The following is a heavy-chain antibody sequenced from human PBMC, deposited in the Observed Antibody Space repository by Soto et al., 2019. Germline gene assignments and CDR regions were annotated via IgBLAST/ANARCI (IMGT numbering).Heavy chain of an antibody. V-gene: IGHV4-31*03. CDR3: ARGRHFYAVDY. CDR1: GASINSGGYY. Sequence: SETLSLTCTVSGASINSGGYYWSWIRQLPGKGLEWIGYIYFSGSTYYNPSLESRVTISLDTSQNQFSLKLSSVTAADTAVYYCARGRHFYAVDYWGQGTLVTVSS. D-gene: IGHD3-10*01. CDR2: IYFSGST. J-gene: IGHJ4*02.